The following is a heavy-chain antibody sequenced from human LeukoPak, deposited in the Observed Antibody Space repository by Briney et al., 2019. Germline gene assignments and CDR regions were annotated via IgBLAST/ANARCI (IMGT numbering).Heavy chain of an antibody. D-gene: IGHD2-21*02. CDR3: AKDRDGFDP. CDR1: GFTFSSYG. Sequence: PGGSLRLSYAASGFTFSSYGVHWVRQAPGKGLEWVAVIWYDGSNKYYADSVKGRFTISRDNSKNTLYLQMNSLRAEDTAVYYCAKDRDGFDPWGQGTLVTVSS. V-gene: IGHV3-33*06. CDR2: IWYDGSNK. J-gene: IGHJ5*02.